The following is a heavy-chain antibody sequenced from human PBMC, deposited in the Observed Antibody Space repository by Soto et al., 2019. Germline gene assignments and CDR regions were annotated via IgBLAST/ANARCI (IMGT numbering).Heavy chain of an antibody. V-gene: IGHV4-30-4*01. CDR1: GGSISSGDYY. J-gene: IGHJ5*02. CDR2: IYYSGST. Sequence: QVQLQESGPGLVKPSQTLSLTCTVSGGSISSGDYYWSWIRQPPGKGLEWIGYIYYSGSTFYNPSLKSRLTISVDTSKNQFSPKLSSVTAADTAVYYCARERPDGARLDPWGQGTLVTVSS. D-gene: IGHD6-6*01. CDR3: ARERPDGARLDP.